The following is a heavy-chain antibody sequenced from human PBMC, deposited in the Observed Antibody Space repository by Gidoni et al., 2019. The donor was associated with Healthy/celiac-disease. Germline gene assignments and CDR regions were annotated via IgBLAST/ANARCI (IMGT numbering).Heavy chain of an antibody. V-gene: IGHV1-8*01. CDR1: GYTFTSYD. D-gene: IGHD3-22*01. J-gene: IGHJ4*02. CDR3: ARGADYYDSSGYSY. Sequence: QVQLVQSGAEVKKPGASVKVSCKASGYTFTSYDIHWVRQATGQGLEWMGWMNPNSGNTGYAQKFQGRVTMTRNTSISTAYMELSSLRSEDTAVYYCARGADYYDSSGYSYWGQGTLVTVSS. CDR2: MNPNSGNT.